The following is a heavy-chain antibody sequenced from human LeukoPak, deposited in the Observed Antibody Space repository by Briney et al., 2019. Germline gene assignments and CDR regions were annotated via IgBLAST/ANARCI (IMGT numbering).Heavy chain of an antibody. V-gene: IGHV4-34*01. CDR1: GGSFSGYY. D-gene: IGHD1-1*01. CDR3: AGFIEREIGNY. CDR2: INHSGST. J-gene: IGHJ4*02. Sequence: SETLSLTCAVYGGSFSGYYWSWIRQPPGKGLEWIGEINHSGSTNYNPSLKSRVTISVDKSKNQFSLKLSSVTAADTAVYYCAGFIEREIGNYWGQGTLVTVSS.